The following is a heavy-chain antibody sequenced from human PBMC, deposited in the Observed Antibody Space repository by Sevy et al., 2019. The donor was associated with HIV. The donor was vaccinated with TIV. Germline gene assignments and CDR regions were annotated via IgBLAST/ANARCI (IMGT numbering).Heavy chain of an antibody. CDR3: AGGGYSYGSIDY. V-gene: IGHV1-8*01. Sequence: ASVKVSCKASGYTFTSYDINWVRQATGQGLEWMGWMNPNSGNTGYAQKFQGRVTMTRNTSISTAYMELSSLRSEDTAVYYCAGGGYSYGSIDYWGQGTLVTVSS. D-gene: IGHD5-18*01. CDR1: GYTFTSYD. CDR2: MNPNSGNT. J-gene: IGHJ4*02.